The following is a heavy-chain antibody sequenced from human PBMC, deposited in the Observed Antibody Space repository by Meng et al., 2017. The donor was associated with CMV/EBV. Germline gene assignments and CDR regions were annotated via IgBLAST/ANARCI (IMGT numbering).Heavy chain of an antibody. J-gene: IGHJ6*02. CDR1: GFTFSSYS. CDR3: ARDSRLWSNYYYYGMDV. D-gene: IGHD4/OR15-4a*01. V-gene: IGHV3-48*04. Sequence: GESLKISCAASGFTFSSYSMNRVRQAPGKGLEWVSYISSSSSTIYYADSVKGRFTISRDNAKNSLYLQMNSLRAEDTAVYYCARDSRLWSNYYYYGMDVWGQGTTVTVSS. CDR2: ISSSSSTI.